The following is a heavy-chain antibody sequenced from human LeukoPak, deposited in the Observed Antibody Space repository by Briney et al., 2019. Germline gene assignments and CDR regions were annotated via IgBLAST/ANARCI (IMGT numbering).Heavy chain of an antibody. CDR3: ARGRPDFWTNFYTYFLDS. CDR2: IYYSGST. V-gene: IGHV4-59*01. J-gene: IGHJ4*02. CDR1: AGSISSYY. D-gene: IGHD3/OR15-3a*01. Sequence: SESLSLTCTVSAGSISSYYWTWIRQPPGKGLEWIGYIYYSGSTNYNPSLKSRVAISLDTSKNQFSLRLSSVTAADTAIYYCARGRPDFWTNFYTYFLDSWGQGTLVTVSS.